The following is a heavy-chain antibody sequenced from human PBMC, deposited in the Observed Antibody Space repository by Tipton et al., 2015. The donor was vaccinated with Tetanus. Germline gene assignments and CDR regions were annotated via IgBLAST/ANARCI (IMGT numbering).Heavy chain of an antibody. V-gene: IGHV4-4*01. CDR3: ARTPDYYYGMDV. CDR2: IYYSGTT. J-gene: IGHJ6*02. Sequence: WVRQAPGKGLEWIGEIYYSGTTNYNPSLKSRATISTDKSKNQVSLRLNSVTAADTAVYFCARTPDYYYGMDVWGQGTTVTVSS.